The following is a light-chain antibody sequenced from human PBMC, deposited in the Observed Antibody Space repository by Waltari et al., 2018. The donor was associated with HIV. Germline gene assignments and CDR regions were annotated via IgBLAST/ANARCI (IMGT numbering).Light chain of an antibody. V-gene: IGLV3-1*01. CDR3: QAWDSSTNWV. J-gene: IGLJ3*02. CDR2: QDS. Sequence: SYELTQPPSVSVSPGQTASITCSGDKLGDKYACWYQRKPGQSPVLVIYQDSKRPSGIPERFSGSNSGNTATLTISGTQAMDEADYYCQAWDSSTNWVFGGGTKLTVL. CDR1: KLGDKY.